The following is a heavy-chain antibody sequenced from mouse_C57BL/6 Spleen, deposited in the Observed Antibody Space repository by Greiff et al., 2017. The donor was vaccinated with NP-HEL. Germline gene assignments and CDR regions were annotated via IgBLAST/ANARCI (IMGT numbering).Heavy chain of an antibody. CDR1: GFTFSDYY. CDR3: AREDGPMDY. D-gene: IGHD1-1*01. CDR2: INYDGSST. Sequence: EVQVVESEGGLVQPGSSMKLSCTASGFTFSDYYMAWVRQVPEKGLEWVANINYDGSSTYYLDSLKSRFIISRDNAKNILYLQMSSLKSEDTATYYCAREDGPMDYWGQGTSVTVSS. V-gene: IGHV5-16*01. J-gene: IGHJ4*01.